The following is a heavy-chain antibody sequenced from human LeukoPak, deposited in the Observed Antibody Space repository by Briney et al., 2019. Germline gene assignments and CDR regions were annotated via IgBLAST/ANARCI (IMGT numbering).Heavy chain of an antibody. CDR1: GYTFTSYG. CDR3: ARLYYDILTGFVPDNWFDP. Sequence: ASVKVSCKASGYTFTSYGISWVRQAPGQGLEWMGWISAYNGNTNYAQKLQGRVTMTIDTSTSTAYMELRSLRSDDTAVYYCARLYYDILTGFVPDNWFDPWGQGTLVTVSS. V-gene: IGHV1-18*01. CDR2: ISAYNGNT. J-gene: IGHJ5*02. D-gene: IGHD3-9*01.